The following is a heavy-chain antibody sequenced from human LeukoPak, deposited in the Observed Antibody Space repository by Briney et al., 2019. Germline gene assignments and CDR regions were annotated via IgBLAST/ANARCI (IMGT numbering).Heavy chain of an antibody. CDR2: INHSGST. Sequence: SETLSLTCAVYGGSFRGYYWSWIRQPPGKGLEWIGEINHSGSTNYNPSLKSRVTISVDTSKNQFSLKLSSVTAADTAVYYCARASRMVATPFDPWGQGTLVTVSS. CDR3: ARASRMVATPFDP. V-gene: IGHV4-34*01. D-gene: IGHD5-12*01. CDR1: GGSFRGYY. J-gene: IGHJ5*02.